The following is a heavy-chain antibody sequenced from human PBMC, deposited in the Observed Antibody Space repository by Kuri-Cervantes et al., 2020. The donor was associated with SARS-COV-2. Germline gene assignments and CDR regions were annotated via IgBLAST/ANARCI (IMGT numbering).Heavy chain of an antibody. Sequence: SETLSLTCTVSGGSISSYYWSWIRQPPGKGLEWIGYIYYSGSTNYNPSLKSRVTIPVDTSKNQFSLKLSSVTAADTAVYYCARTRMVNTAMAYSGAFDIWGQGTMVTVSS. CDR2: IYYSGST. CDR3: ARTRMVNTAMAYSGAFDI. J-gene: IGHJ3*02. V-gene: IGHV4-59*01. CDR1: GGSISSYY. D-gene: IGHD5-18*01.